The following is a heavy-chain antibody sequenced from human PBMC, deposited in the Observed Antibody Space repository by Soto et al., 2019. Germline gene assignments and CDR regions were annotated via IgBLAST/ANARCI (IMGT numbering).Heavy chain of an antibody. Sequence: ASVNVSCKSSRYTFTIFYIHWLRQAPGQGLEWMGMINPSGGSTTYPQKFQGRVTMTRDTSTSTVHMELITLRSEDTAVYYCARSRVGRPLDVWGPGTTVTVSS. CDR3: ARSRVGRPLDV. D-gene: IGHD1-26*01. CDR2: INPSGGST. V-gene: IGHV1-46*01. J-gene: IGHJ6*02. CDR1: RYTFTIFY.